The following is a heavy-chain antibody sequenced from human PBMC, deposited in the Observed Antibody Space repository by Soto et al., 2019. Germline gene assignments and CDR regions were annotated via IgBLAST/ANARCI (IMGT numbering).Heavy chain of an antibody. D-gene: IGHD3-10*01. Sequence: ASVKVSCKASGYTFTSYGISWVRQAPGQGPEWVGWISAYNGNTNYAQKFQGRVTMTTDTSTSTAYMELSGLNSDDTAVYYCATPTPLRGAMITNINFDFWGQGTPVTVSS. J-gene: IGHJ4*02. CDR2: ISAYNGNT. CDR3: ATPTPLRGAMITNINFDF. CDR1: GYTFTSYG. V-gene: IGHV1-18*04.